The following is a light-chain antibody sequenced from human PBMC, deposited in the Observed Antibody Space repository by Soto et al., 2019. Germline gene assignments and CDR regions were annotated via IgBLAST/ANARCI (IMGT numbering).Light chain of an antibody. V-gene: IGLV2-8*01. Sequence: QSALTQPPSASASPGQSVTISCTGTSSDVGGYDFVSWYQHHPGKVPKLIIYEVTKRPSGVPDRFSGSKSGNTASLTVSGLLTDDEADYYCASYAGGNQVFGTGTKLTVL. J-gene: IGLJ1*01. CDR3: ASYAGGNQV. CDR1: SSDVGGYDF. CDR2: EVT.